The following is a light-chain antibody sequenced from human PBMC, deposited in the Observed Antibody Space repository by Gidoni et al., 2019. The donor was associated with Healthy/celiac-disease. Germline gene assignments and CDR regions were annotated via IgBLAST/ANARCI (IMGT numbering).Light chain of an antibody. V-gene: IGLV2-23*02. CDR2: EVS. CDR3: CSYAGSSPYV. J-gene: IGLJ1*01. Sequence: QSARTQPAPVAGHPGQSITISCTGTSSDVGSYNLVSWYQQHPGKAPKLMIYEVSKRPSGVSNRFSGSKSGNTASLTISGLQAEDEADYYFCSYAGSSPYVFGTGTKVTVL. CDR1: SSDVGSYNL.